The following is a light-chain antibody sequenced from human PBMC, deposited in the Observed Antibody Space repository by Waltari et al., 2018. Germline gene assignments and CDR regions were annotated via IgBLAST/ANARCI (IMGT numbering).Light chain of an antibody. J-gene: IGLJ3*02. CDR1: SSNIRTNS. CDR2: TNV. CDR3: AAWDDSLNIWV. Sequence: QSVLTQPPSASGTPGQRVTLSCSGGSSNIRTNSVNWYQQLPGTAPKLLIFTNVHRPSGVPDRFSGAKSGTSASRASSGLQSEDEADYYCAAWDDSLNIWVFGGGTKLTVL. V-gene: IGLV1-44*01.